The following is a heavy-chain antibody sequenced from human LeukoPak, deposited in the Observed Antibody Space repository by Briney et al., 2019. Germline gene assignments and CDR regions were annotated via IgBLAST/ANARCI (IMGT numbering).Heavy chain of an antibody. Sequence: ASVKVSCKASGYTFTSYYMHWLRQAPGQGLEWMGWINPDSGGTNSAQKFQGGVTMTRDTSISTAYMELTRLRSDDTAVYYCARGARTTGTTTYFDYWGQGTLVTVSS. CDR2: INPDSGGT. V-gene: IGHV1-2*02. CDR1: GYTFTSYY. J-gene: IGHJ4*02. CDR3: ARGARTTGTTTYFDY. D-gene: IGHD1-1*01.